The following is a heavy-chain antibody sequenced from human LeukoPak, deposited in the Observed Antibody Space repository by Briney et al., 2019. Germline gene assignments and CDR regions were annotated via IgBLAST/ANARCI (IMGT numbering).Heavy chain of an antibody. CDR1: GFTFSSYA. D-gene: IGHD1-14*01. CDR2: ISHDGSDK. J-gene: IGHJ4*02. CDR3: AREPGPGYFDY. Sequence: PGGSLRLSCAASGFTFSSYAMHWVRQAPGKGLEWVAVISHDGSDKHYTDSVKGRFTISRDNSRNTLYVQMNSLRAEDTAVYYCAREPGPGYFDYWGQGALVTVSS. V-gene: IGHV3-30-3*01.